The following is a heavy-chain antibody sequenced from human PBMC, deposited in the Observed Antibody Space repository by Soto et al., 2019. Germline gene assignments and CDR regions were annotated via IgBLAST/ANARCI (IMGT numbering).Heavy chain of an antibody. CDR3: AYSNLVPGVIIPTGWYFDY. J-gene: IGHJ4*02. CDR1: GGTFSSYA. CDR2: IIPIFGTA. Sequence: QVQLGQSGAEVKKPGSSVKVSCKASGGTFSSYAISWVRQAPGQGLEWMGGIIPIFGTANYAQKFQGRVTITADESTSTADLELSSLRSEDTAEYSCAYSNLVPGVIIPTGWYFDYCGQGTLVTVSS. D-gene: IGHD3-10*01. V-gene: IGHV1-69*01.